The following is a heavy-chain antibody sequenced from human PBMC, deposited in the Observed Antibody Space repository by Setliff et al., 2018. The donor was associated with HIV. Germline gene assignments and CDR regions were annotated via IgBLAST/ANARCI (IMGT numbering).Heavy chain of an antibody. D-gene: IGHD2-2*01. J-gene: IGHJ6*03. CDR2: IYYSGST. V-gene: IGHV4-31*03. Sequence: PSETLSLTCTVSGVSVNSGGYYWNWIRQHPGKGLEWIGHIYYSGSTYDNPSLKSRISISIDTSKNQFSLKLSSVTAADTAVYSCARATPFVVVPAAPNYYYYMDVWGKGTTVTVSS. CDR3: ARATPFVVVPAAPNYYYYMDV. CDR1: GVSVNSGGYY.